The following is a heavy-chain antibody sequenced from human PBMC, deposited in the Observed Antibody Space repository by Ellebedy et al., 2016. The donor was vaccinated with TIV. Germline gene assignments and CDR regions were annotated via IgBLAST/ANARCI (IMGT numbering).Heavy chain of an antibody. V-gene: IGHV3-23*01. CDR3: AKGRGGGSDSSAPRYYFDY. J-gene: IGHJ4*02. Sequence: GESLKISCAASGFTFSSYAMSWVRQAPGEGLEWVSTISNTGSRPYYADSVEGRFIISRDNSKKTLYLQMNSLRAEDTAVYYCAKGRGGGSDSSAPRYYFDYWGLGTLVTVSS. D-gene: IGHD3-22*01. CDR2: ISNTGSRP. CDR1: GFTFSSYA.